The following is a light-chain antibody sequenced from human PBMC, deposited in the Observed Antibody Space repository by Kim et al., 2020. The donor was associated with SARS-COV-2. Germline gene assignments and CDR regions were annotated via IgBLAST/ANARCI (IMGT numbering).Light chain of an antibody. J-gene: IGKJ2*01. CDR2: GAS. CDR1: QSVSSSY. CDR3: QQYGSSPYT. V-gene: IGKV3-20*01. Sequence: EIVLTQSPGTLSLSPGERATLSRRASQSVSSSYLAWYQHKPGQAPSLLIYGASSRATGIPDRFSGSGSGTDFTLTISRLEPEDFAVYYCQQYGSSPYTFGQGTKLEIK.